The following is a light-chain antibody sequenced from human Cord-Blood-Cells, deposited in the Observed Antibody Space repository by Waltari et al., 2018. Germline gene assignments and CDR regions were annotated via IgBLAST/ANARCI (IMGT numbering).Light chain of an antibody. Sequence: SYELTQPPSVSVSLGQMARITCSGEALPKQYPYWYQQKQGQFPVLVIYKDSERPSGIPERFSGSSSGTIVTLTISGVQAEDEADYYCLSADSSGTWVFGGGTKLTVL. CDR3: LSADSSGTWV. J-gene: IGLJ3*02. V-gene: IGLV3-16*01. CDR1: ALPKQY. CDR2: KDS.